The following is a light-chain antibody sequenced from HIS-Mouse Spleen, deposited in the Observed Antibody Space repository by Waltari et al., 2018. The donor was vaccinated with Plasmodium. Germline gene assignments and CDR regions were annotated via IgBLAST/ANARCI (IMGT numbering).Light chain of an antibody. CDR3: CSYAGSYTYV. V-gene: IGLV2-11*02. CDR1: SSDVGGYNY. J-gene: IGLJ1*01. CDR2: DVS. Sequence: QSALTQPRSVSGSPGQSVTISCTGTSSDVGGYNYVPWYHQHPGKAPKPMIYDVSKRPSGVPDRFSGSKSGNTASLTISGLQAEDEADYYCCSYAGSYTYVFGTGTKVTVL.